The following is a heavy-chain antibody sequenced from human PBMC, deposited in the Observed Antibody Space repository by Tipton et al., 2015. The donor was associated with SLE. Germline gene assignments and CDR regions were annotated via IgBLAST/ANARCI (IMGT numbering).Heavy chain of an antibody. CDR3: ARITLDAR. Sequence: SRVTISVDTSKNQFSLKLSSVTAADTAVYYCARITLDARWGQGTLVTVSS. J-gene: IGHJ4*02. D-gene: IGHD1-1*01. V-gene: IGHV4-34*01.